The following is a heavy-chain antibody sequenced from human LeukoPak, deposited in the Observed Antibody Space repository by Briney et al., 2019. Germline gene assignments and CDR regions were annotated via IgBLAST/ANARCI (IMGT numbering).Heavy chain of an antibody. D-gene: IGHD2-2*01. Sequence: PSGGSLRLSCAASGFTFSSYAMSWVRQAPGKGLEWVSAISGSGGSTYYADSVKGRFTISRDNSKNTLYLQMNSLRAEDTAVYYCAKGVGRSTSLFDYWGQGTLVTVSS. CDR2: ISGSGGST. CDR1: GFTFSSYA. J-gene: IGHJ4*02. V-gene: IGHV3-23*01. CDR3: AKGVGRSTSLFDY.